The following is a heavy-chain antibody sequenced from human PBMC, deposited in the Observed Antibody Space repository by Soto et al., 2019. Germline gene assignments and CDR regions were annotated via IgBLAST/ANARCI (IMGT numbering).Heavy chain of an antibody. J-gene: IGHJ3*02. CDR2: INPSGGST. CDR1: GGTFSSYA. CDR3: ARERPTYCSSTSCYTRGDAFDI. Sequence: ASVKVSCKASGGTFSSYAISWVRQAPGQGLEWMGIINPSGGSTSYAQKFQGRVTMTRDTSTSTVYMELSSLRSEGTAVYYCARERPTYCSSTSCYTRGDAFDIWGQGTMVTVSS. D-gene: IGHD2-2*02. V-gene: IGHV1-46*01.